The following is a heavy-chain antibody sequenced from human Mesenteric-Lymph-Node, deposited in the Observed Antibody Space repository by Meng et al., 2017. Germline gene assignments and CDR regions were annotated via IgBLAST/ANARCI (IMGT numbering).Heavy chain of an antibody. Sequence: SETLSLTCSVSGYSISSGYFWGWIRQPPGKGLEWIGSGYQNGNTYYNPSLKSRLTISLDMSKNQFSLRLTSVTAADTAVYYCASSVYCSSTSCYSSYYYGMDVWGQGTTVTVSS. V-gene: IGHV4-38-2*01. D-gene: IGHD2-2*01. CDR2: GYQNGNT. CDR1: GYSISSGYF. J-gene: IGHJ6*02. CDR3: ASSVYCSSTSCYSSYYYGMDV.